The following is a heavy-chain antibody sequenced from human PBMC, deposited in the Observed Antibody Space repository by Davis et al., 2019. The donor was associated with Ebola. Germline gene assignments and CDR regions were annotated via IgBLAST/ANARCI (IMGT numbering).Heavy chain of an antibody. Sequence: ASVKVSCKASGYTFTRYGISWMRQPPGQGLQWVGWISGYNGNTKYGQKFQGRVAVTTDRSTNTVYMELRSLRSDDTAIYYCARDWGDYPGIAAAGNDYWGQGTLVTVSS. CDR2: ISGYNGNT. CDR3: ARDWGDYPGIAAAGNDY. CDR1: GYTFTRYG. D-gene: IGHD6-13*01. V-gene: IGHV1-18*01. J-gene: IGHJ4*02.